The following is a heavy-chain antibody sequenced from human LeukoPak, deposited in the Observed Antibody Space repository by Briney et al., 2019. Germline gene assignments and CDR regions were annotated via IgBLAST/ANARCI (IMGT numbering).Heavy chain of an antibody. Sequence: SVKVSCKAPGGTFSSYAISWVRQAPGQGLEWMGGIIPIFGTANYAQKFQGRVTITADESTSTAYMELSSLRSEDTAVYYCARVPRIRVNWFDPWGQGTLVTVSS. J-gene: IGHJ5*02. V-gene: IGHV1-69*13. CDR1: GGTFSSYA. CDR3: ARVPRIRVNWFDP. D-gene: IGHD3-10*01. CDR2: IIPIFGTA.